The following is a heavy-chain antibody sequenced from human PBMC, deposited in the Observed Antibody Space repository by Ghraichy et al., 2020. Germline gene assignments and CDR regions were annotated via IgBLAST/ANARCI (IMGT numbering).Heavy chain of an antibody. J-gene: IGHJ4*02. CDR3: AGDPNWAYGY. V-gene: IGHV3-23*01. D-gene: IGHD7-27*01. CDR1: GFTFASVD. Sequence: GGSLRLSCEASGFTFASVDMNWFRQAPGRGPEWVSNINGGGDKTYYAESVKGRFTISRDNSKNTLLLEMNSLRVEEPAVYYCAGDPNWAYGYWGQGTLVTVSS. CDR2: INGGGDKT.